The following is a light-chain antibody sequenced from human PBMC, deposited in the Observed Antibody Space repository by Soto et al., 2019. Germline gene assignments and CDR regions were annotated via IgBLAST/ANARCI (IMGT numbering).Light chain of an antibody. CDR3: GTWDSSLSAYV. J-gene: IGLJ1*01. CDR2: DVN. V-gene: IGLV1-51*01. CDR1: TTDIDNYD. Sequence: QSALTQPPSVSGSPGQSVTISCTATTTDIDNYDSVSWYQQAPGTAPKLIIYDVNNRPSGIPDRFSGSKSGTSATLGITGLQTGDEADYYCGTWDSSLSAYVFGTGTKVTVL.